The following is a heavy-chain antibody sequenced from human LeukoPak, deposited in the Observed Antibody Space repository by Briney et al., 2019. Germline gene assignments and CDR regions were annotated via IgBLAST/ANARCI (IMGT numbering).Heavy chain of an antibody. CDR3: AKVRLFGDDGWLGSPFDY. CDR2: ISGSGRTT. CDR1: GFTFNNYA. Sequence: GGSLTLSCAASGFTFNNYAMSWVRQAPGKGLEWVSAISGSGRTTFYADSVKGRFTISKDNSKNTLYLQINSLKAEDTALYYCAKVRLFGDDGWLGSPFDYWGQGTLVTVSS. V-gene: IGHV3-23*01. J-gene: IGHJ4*02. D-gene: IGHD4-17*01.